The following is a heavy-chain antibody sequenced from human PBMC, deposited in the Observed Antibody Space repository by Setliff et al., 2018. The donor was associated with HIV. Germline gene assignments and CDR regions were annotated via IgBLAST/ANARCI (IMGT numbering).Heavy chain of an antibody. CDR2: IHHSGTA. Sequence: PSETLSLTCTVSGGSITRTPYYWGWIRQPPGKGLEWIGSIHHSGTAYDNPSLKSRVTISVDTSKNQFSLKLTSATAADTAVYYCVTSSSWSSRLNFWGPGMLVTVSS. CDR1: GGSITRTPYY. D-gene: IGHD2-2*01. J-gene: IGHJ4*02. V-gene: IGHV4-39*07. CDR3: VTSSSWSSRLNF.